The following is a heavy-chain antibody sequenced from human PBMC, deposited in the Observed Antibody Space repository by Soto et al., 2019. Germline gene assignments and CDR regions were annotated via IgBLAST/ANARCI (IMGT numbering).Heavy chain of an antibody. CDR1: GFSVSESV. V-gene: IGHV3-23*01. J-gene: IGHJ3*02. Sequence: SLRLSCEVSGFSVSESVISWVRQAPGKGLEWVSSITGSGAVTYYADSVKGRVTISRDTSKDTVFLQIKSLRVEDTAVYYCAKAPLAFDIWGQGTLVTVSS. CDR2: ITGSGAVT. CDR3: AKAPLAFDI.